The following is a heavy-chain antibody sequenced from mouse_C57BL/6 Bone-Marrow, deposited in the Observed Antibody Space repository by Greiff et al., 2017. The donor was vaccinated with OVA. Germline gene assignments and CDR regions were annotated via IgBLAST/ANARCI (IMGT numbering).Heavy chain of an antibody. CDR1: GYTFTSYG. Sequence: QVQLKQSGAELARPGASVKLSCKASGYTFTSYGISWVKQRTGQGLEWIGEIYPRSGNTYYNEKFKGKATLTADKSSSTAYMELRSLTSEDSAVYFCARSEGWAWFAYWGQGTLVTVSA. CDR3: ARSEGWAWFAY. V-gene: IGHV1-81*01. J-gene: IGHJ3*01. D-gene: IGHD3-3*01. CDR2: IYPRSGNT.